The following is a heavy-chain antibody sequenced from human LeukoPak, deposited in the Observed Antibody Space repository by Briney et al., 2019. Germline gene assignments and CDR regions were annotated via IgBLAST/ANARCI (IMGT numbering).Heavy chain of an antibody. Sequence: GGSLRLLCVASGFTFSDYYMSWIRQAPGKGLEWVSYTSSRSYTNYADSVKGRFTISRDNAKNSLYLQMNSLRAEDTAVYYCAKDGAADDFWSGYYVDQWGQGTLVTVSS. V-gene: IGHV3-11*06. D-gene: IGHD3-3*01. J-gene: IGHJ4*02. CDR2: TSSRSYT. CDR3: AKDGAADDFWSGYYVDQ. CDR1: GFTFSDYY.